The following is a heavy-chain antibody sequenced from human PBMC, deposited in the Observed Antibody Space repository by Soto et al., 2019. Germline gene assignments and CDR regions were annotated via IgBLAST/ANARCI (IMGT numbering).Heavy chain of an antibody. Sequence: EVQLLESGGGLVQPGGSLRLSCAASGFTFSSYAMSWVRQAPGKGLEWVSAISGSGGSTYYADSVKGRVTISIENSKNTLDHKKNSLGAEDTAVYYCAKDLGEYSGSYGNYWGQGTLVTVSS. J-gene: IGHJ4*02. CDR2: ISGSGGST. D-gene: IGHD1-26*01. CDR1: GFTFSSYA. V-gene: IGHV3-23*01. CDR3: AKDLGEYSGSYGNY.